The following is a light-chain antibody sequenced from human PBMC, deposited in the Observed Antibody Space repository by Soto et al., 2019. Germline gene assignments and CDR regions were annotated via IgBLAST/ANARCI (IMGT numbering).Light chain of an antibody. CDR1: QSVGSSY. CDR3: QQYGSSSWT. Sequence: EIVLTQSPGTLSLSPGERATLSCRASQSVGSSYLAWYQQKPGQAPRLLIYGTSSRATAIPDRFSGSGSGTDFTLTISRLEPEDFVVYYCQQYGSSSWTFGQGTKVEIK. V-gene: IGKV3-20*01. CDR2: GTS. J-gene: IGKJ1*01.